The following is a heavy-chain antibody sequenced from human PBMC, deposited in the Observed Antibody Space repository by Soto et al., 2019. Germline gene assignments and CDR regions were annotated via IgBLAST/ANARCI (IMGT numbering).Heavy chain of an antibody. V-gene: IGHV4-39*01. Sequence: QLQLQESGPGLVKSSETLSVTCSVFCGSLAVNEFKWAWLRHSPVKGLEWIGSVSYTGSPYYTPSLRSATISVDTSNNQFSLHLTSVTAADTAVYFCARHWFQDLRGGYLSPIWFDPWGQGTLVTVAS. CDR3: ARHWFQDLRGGYLSPIWFDP. D-gene: IGHD6-13*01. CDR2: VSYTGSP. CDR1: CGSLAVNEFK. J-gene: IGHJ5*02.